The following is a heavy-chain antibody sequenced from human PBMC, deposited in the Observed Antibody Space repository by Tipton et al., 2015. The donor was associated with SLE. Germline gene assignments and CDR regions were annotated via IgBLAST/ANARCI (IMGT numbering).Heavy chain of an antibody. J-gene: IGHJ3*02. V-gene: IGHV4-4*07. CDR2: IYTSGST. D-gene: IGHD6-13*01. CDR1: GGSFSGYY. CDR3: AREYPIAAAGAEAFDI. Sequence: TLSLTCAVYGGSFSGYYWGWIRQPAGKGLEWIGRIYTSGSTNYNPSLKSRVTMSVDTSKNQFSLKLSSVTAADTAVYYCAREYPIAAAGAEAFDIWGQGTMVTVSS.